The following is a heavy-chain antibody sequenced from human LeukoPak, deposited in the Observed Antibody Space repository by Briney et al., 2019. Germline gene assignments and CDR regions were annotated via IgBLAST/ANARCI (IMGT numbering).Heavy chain of an antibody. D-gene: IGHD5-18*01. V-gene: IGHV3-30*03. Sequence: PGGSLRLSCAASGFTFSSYGMHWVRQAPGKGLEWVAVISYDGSNKYYADSVKGRFTISRDNSKNTLYLQMNSLRAEDTAVYYCASARRYSYGDYYYFDYWGQGTLVTVSS. CDR2: ISYDGSNK. J-gene: IGHJ4*02. CDR1: GFTFSSYG. CDR3: ASARRYSYGDYYYFDY.